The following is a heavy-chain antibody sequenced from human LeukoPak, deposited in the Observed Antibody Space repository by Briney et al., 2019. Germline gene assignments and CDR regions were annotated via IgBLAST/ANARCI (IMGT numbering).Heavy chain of an antibody. J-gene: IGHJ4*02. V-gene: IGHV1-69*01. CDR3: ARVPGYSGYDYWYYFDY. Sequence: SVKVSCKASGGTFSSYAISWVRQAPGQGFEWMGGIIPIFGTANYAQKFQGRVTITADESTSTAYMELSSLRSEDTAVYYCARVPGYSGYDYWYYFDYWGQGTLVTVSS. D-gene: IGHD5-12*01. CDR1: GGTFSSYA. CDR2: IIPIFGTA.